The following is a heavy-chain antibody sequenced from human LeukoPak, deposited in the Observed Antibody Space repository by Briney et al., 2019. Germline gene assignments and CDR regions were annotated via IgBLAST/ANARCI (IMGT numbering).Heavy chain of an antibody. CDR2: ISGSGGST. D-gene: IGHD5-18*01. J-gene: IGHJ4*02. Sequence: GGSLRLSCAASGFTFSSYAMSWVRQAPGKGLEWVSAISGSGGSTYYADSVKGRFTVSRDNSKNTLYLQINSLRAEDTAVYYCAKDGGYSYGFEFDYWGQGTLVTVSS. V-gene: IGHV3-23*01. CDR1: GFTFSSYA. CDR3: AKDGGYSYGFEFDY.